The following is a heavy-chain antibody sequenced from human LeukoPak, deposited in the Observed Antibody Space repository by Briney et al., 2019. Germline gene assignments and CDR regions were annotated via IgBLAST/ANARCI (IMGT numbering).Heavy chain of an antibody. CDR2: ISDNGTNK. CDR3: AKGLRSYCSGTYPHWYHMDV. V-gene: IGHV3-23*01. CDR1: GFTFSSYA. Sequence: GGSLRLSCAASGFTFSSYAMNWVRQAPGKGLEWVSSISDNGTNKYYADSERGRFTISRDNSKNTLYLQMSSLRADDTAVYYCAKGLRSYCSGTYPHWYHMDVWGKGTTVTVSS. J-gene: IGHJ6*04. D-gene: IGHD3-10*01.